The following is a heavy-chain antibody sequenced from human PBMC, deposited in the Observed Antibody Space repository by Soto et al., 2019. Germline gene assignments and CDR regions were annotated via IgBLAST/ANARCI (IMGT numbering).Heavy chain of an antibody. CDR2: ISYDGSNK. D-gene: IGHD1-26*01. Sequence: QVQLVESGGGVVQPGRSLRLSCAASGFTFSSYGMHWVRQAPGKGLEWVAVISYDGSNKYYADSVKGRFTIPRDSSKNTLYLTMYSLRAEETALYYCAKGGHSGSYYLWGWVQGTLVTVSS. CDR1: GFTFSSYG. CDR3: AKGGHSGSYYLWG. V-gene: IGHV3-30*18. J-gene: IGHJ4*02.